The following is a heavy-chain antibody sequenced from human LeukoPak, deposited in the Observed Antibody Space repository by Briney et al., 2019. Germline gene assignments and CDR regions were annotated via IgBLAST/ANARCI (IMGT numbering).Heavy chain of an antibody. D-gene: IGHD6-19*01. CDR2: INEDGSEQ. V-gene: IGHV3-7*05. J-gene: IGHJ4*02. CDR3: ARPGGSGWSFDY. CDR1: GXTFSSYW. Sequence: GGSLRLSCAASGXTFSSYWVSWVRQPPGKGREWVASINEDGSEQYYVDSVKGRFTISRDNAKNSLYLQMHSLRAEDTAVYYCARPGGSGWSFDYWGQGTLVTVSS.